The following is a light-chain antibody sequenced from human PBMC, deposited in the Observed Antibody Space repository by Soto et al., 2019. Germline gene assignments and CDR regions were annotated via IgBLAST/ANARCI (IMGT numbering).Light chain of an antibody. CDR3: HPRA. Sequence: DIQMTQSPSSLSASVGDRVTITCRASQGISTYLNWYQQKPGKAPKLLIYAASTLQSGVPSRFSGSGSETDFTLTISRLQPDDFATYFCHPRAFGQGTQLEIK. CDR2: AAS. V-gene: IGKV1-39*01. CDR1: QGISTY. J-gene: IGKJ5*01.